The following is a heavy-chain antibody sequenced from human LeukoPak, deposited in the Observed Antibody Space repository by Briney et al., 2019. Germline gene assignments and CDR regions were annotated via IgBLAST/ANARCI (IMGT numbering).Heavy chain of an antibody. D-gene: IGHD2-2*01. CDR2: IYSGGST. Sequence: GGSLRLSCAASGFTVSSNYMSWVRQAPGKGLEWVSVIYSGGSTYYADSVKGRFTISRDNSKNTLYLQMNSLRAEDTAVYYCARGIPYQLLGAYFDYWGQGTLDTVSS. CDR3: ARGIPYQLLGAYFDY. V-gene: IGHV3-53*01. J-gene: IGHJ4*02. CDR1: GFTVSSNY.